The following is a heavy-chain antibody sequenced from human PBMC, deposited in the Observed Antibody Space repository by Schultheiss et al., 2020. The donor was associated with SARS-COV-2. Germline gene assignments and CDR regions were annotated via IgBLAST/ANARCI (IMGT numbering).Heavy chain of an antibody. CDR1: GFTFSSYW. J-gene: IGHJ6*02. V-gene: IGHV3-7*05. Sequence: GESLKISCAASGFTFSSYWMSWVRQAPGKGLEWVANIKQDGSEKYYVDSVKGRFTISRDNAKNSLYLQMNSLRAEDMAVYYCAKPPQSTMIRGGGMDVWGQGTTVTVSS. D-gene: IGHD3-10*01. CDR3: AKPPQSTMIRGGGMDV. CDR2: IKQDGSEK.